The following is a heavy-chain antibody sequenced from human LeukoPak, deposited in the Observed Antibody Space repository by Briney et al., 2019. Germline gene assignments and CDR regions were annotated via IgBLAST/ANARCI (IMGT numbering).Heavy chain of an antibody. CDR2: IRFDGTTQ. CDR1: GFIFSNFG. J-gene: IGHJ4*02. CDR3: AKEGGDGSPFDY. Sequence: GGSLRLSCAASGFIFSNFGCPWSGFPPDKGLDWLTFIRFDGTTQYYADSVRGRFTISRDNSKDTVSLQMYSLRAEDTGIYYCAKEGGDGSPFDYWGQGILVTVSS. V-gene: IGHV3-30*02. D-gene: IGHD5-24*01.